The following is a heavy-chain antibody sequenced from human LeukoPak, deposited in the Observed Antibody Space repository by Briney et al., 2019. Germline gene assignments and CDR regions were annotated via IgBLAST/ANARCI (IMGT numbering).Heavy chain of an antibody. D-gene: IGHD6-13*01. J-gene: IGHJ5*02. CDR3: ARRGAAAGTFYWFDP. Sequence: PSETLSLTCAVYGGSFSGYYWSWIRQPPGKGLEGIGEINHSGSTNYNPSLKSRVTISVDTSKNQFSLKLSSVTAADTAVYYCARRGAAAGTFYWFDPWGQGTLVTVSS. V-gene: IGHV4-34*01. CDR1: GGSFSGYY. CDR2: INHSGST.